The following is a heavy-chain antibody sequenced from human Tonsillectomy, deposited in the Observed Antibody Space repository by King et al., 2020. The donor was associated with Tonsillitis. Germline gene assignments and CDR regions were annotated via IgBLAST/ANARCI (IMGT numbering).Heavy chain of an antibody. Sequence: EVQLVESGGGLVQPGGSPRLSCAASGFTFSSYAMNWVRQAPGKGLEWVSGISSSGGSTYYADSVKGRFTISRDNSMNTLYLQMNSLRAEDTAVYYCAKAGLELRFGYYFDYWGQGTLVTVSS. V-gene: IGHV3-23*04. CDR2: ISSSGGST. CDR3: AKAGLELRFGYYFDY. D-gene: IGHD1-7*01. J-gene: IGHJ4*02. CDR1: GFTFSSYA.